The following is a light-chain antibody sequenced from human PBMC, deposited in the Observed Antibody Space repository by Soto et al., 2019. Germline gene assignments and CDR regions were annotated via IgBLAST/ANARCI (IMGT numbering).Light chain of an antibody. CDR1: SSNIGRNI. CDR3: ASWDDSLNGSYV. V-gene: IGLV1-44*01. J-gene: IGLJ1*01. Sequence: QSVLTQPPSASGTPGQTIFISCSGSSSNIGRNIVNWYRQLPGTAPTLLIYGNHQRPSGVPDRFSGSKSGTSASLAISGLQSEDEADYYCASWDDSLNGSYVFGTGTKVTVL. CDR2: GNH.